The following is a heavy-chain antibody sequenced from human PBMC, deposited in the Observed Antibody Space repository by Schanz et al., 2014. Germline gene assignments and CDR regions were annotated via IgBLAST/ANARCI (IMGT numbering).Heavy chain of an antibody. D-gene: IGHD3-3*01. CDR3: ARDKGGYYPFDY. Sequence: EVQLVESGGGLVQPGGSLRLSCAASGFTFTTNAMSWVRQPPGKGLEWVANIKQDESERSYVDSVKGRFTISRDNAKNSLYLQMNSLRAEDTAVYYCARDKGGYYPFDYWGQGTLVTVSS. CDR1: GFTFTTNA. J-gene: IGHJ4*02. CDR2: IKQDESER. V-gene: IGHV3-7*01.